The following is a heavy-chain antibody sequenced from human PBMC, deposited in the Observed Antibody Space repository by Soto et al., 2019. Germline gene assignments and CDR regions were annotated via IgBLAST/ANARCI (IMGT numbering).Heavy chain of an antibody. Sequence: ASVKVSCKASGYTFTGYYMHWVRQAPGQGLEWMGWINPNSGGTNYVQKFQGRVTMTRDTSISTAYMELSRLRSDDTAVYYCARERSQLVQLDPWGQGTLVTVSS. CDR3: ARERSQLVQLDP. V-gene: IGHV1-2*02. D-gene: IGHD6-6*01. CDR2: INPNSGGT. CDR1: GYTFTGYY. J-gene: IGHJ5*02.